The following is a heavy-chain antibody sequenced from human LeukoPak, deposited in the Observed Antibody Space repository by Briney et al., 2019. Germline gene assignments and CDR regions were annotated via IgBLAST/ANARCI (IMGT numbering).Heavy chain of an antibody. CDR3: ARFDSYFDS. CDR1: GFTFSSYG. CDR2: ISFDGSNK. D-gene: IGHD3-9*01. Sequence: QPGRSLRLSCAASGFTFSSYGMHWVRQAPGKGLEWVAVISFDGSNKYYVDSVKGRFTISRDNSKNTLYLQMNSLRADDTAVYYCARFDSYFDSWGQGTLVTVSS. V-gene: IGHV3-30*19. J-gene: IGHJ4*02.